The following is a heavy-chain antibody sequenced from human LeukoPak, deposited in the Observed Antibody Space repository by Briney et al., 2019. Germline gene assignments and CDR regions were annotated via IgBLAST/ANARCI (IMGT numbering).Heavy chain of an antibody. J-gene: IGHJ6*03. Sequence: GGTLRLSCAASGFTFSSYGMSWVRQAPGKGLEWVAIISYDGSNKYYADSVKGRFTISRDNSNNTLYLQMNSLRTEDTAVFYCARQRRVRGAKEVYYYYYYYMDVWGKGTTVTISS. D-gene: IGHD3-10*01. CDR3: ARQRRVRGAKEVYYYYYYYMDV. CDR2: ISYDGSNK. CDR1: GFTFSSYG. V-gene: IGHV3-30*03.